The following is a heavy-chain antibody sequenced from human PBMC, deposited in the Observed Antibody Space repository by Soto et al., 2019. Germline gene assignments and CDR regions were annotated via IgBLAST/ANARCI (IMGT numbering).Heavy chain of an antibody. CDR1: GGTFSSYA. CDR3: ARRDDSSGYYTTPYYYGMDV. D-gene: IGHD3-22*01. J-gene: IGHJ6*02. Sequence: SVKVSCKASGGTFSSYAISWVRQAPGQGLEWMGGIIPIFGTANYAQKFQGRVTITADKSTSTAYMELSSLRSEDTAVYYCARRDDSSGYYTTPYYYGMDVWGQGXTVTVYS. V-gene: IGHV1-69*06. CDR2: IIPIFGTA.